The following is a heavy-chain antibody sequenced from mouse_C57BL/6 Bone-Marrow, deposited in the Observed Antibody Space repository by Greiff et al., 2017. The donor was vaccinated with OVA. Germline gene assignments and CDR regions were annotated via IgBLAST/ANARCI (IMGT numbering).Heavy chain of an antibody. V-gene: IGHV2-9-1*01. J-gene: IGHJ4*01. CDR2: IWTGGGT. D-gene: IGHD1-1*01. CDR3: ASYYYGSSEGEMDY. Sequence: VQRVESGPGLVAPSQSLSITCTVSGFSLTSYAISWVRQPPGKGLEWLGVIWTGGGTNYNSALKSRLSISKDNSKSQVFLKMNSLQTDDTARYYCASYYYGSSEGEMDYWGQGTSVTVSS. CDR1: GFSLTSYA.